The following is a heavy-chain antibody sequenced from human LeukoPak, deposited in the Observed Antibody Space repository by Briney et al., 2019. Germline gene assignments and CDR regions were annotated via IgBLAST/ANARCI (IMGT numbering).Heavy chain of an antibody. CDR3: ARFRGSYYYYYGMDV. D-gene: IGHD3-10*01. Sequence: GGSLRLSCAASGFTFSSYWMHWVRQAPGKGLVWVSRINSDGSSTSYADSVKGRFTISRDNAKNMLYLQMNSLRAEDTAVYYCARFRGSYYYYYGMDVWGQGTTVTVSS. CDR2: INSDGSST. V-gene: IGHV3-74*01. J-gene: IGHJ6*02. CDR1: GFTFSSYW.